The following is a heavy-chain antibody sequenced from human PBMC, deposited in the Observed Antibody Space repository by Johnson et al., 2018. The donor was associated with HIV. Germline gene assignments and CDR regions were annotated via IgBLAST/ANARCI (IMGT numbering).Heavy chain of an antibody. J-gene: IGHJ3*02. CDR2: IRYDGSNK. CDR3: AKDLVFYVPRSESYYKVFFAFDI. V-gene: IGHV3-30*02. Sequence: QVQLVESGGGVVQPGRSLRLSCAASGFTFSSYGMHWVRQAPGKGLEWVAFIRYDGSNKYYADSVKGRFTISRDNSKHTVYLQMNSLRPEDTAVYYCAKDLVFYVPRSESYYKVFFAFDIWGQGTMVTVSS. CDR1: GFTFSSYG. D-gene: IGHD3-10*01.